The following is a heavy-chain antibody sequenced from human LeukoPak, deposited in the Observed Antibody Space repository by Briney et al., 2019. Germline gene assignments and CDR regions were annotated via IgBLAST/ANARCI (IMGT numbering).Heavy chain of an antibody. V-gene: IGHV3-74*01. D-gene: IGHD4-17*01. CDR2: INSDGSST. Sequence: GGSLRLSCAASGFTFSSYWMHWVRQAPGKGLVWVSRINSDGSSTSYADSVKGRFTISRDNAKNALYLQMNSLRAEDTAVYYCARGHLDSFYGPSYGDLWPEDCWGQGTLVTVSS. CDR1: GFTFSSYW. J-gene: IGHJ4*02. CDR3: ARGHLDSFYGPSYGDLWPEDC.